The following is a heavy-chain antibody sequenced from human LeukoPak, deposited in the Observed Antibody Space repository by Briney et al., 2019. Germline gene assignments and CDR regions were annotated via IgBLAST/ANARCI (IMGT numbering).Heavy chain of an antibody. D-gene: IGHD2-15*01. Sequence: SETLSLTCAVYGESFSAYFWNWIRQAPGTPLEYIGEINHRGSSHYNPSLKTRVTLSVDTSKNQFSLKLTSVTAADTAVYFCARGSSSDGYCSAGACDAGYYDSWGQGTPVTVSS. CDR3: ARGSSSDGYCSAGACDAGYYDS. J-gene: IGHJ4*02. CDR2: INHRGSS. CDR1: GESFSAYF. V-gene: IGHV4-34*01.